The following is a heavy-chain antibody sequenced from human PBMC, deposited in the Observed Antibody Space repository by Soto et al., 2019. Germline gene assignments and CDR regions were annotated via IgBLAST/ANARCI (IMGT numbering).Heavy chain of an antibody. CDR1: GFSFSTYT. D-gene: IGHD3-9*01. J-gene: IGHJ3*02. CDR3: ARGSRRYYDILTGQGAFDI. V-gene: IGHV3-23*01. CDR2: ISGSGGNT. Sequence: PGGSLRLSCAASGFSFSTYTMSWVRRAPGKGLEWVSAISGSGGNTSYAGSVKGRFTISRENAKNSLYLQMNSLRAGDTAVYYCARGSRRYYDILTGQGAFDIWGQGTMVTVSS.